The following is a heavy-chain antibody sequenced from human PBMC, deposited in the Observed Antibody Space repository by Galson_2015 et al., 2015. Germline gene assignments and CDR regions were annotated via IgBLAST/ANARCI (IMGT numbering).Heavy chain of an antibody. D-gene: IGHD3-10*01. CDR3: AKDRVLTPSYYMDV. CDR1: GFTFSSYA. CDR2: IGGGGGDT. Sequence: SLRLSCAASGFTFSSYAMNWVRQAPGKGLEWVSAIGGGGGDTCYVGSVKGRFTISRDNSKNTLYLQLNSLRAEDTAVYYCAKDRVLTPSYYMDVWGKGTTVTVSS. J-gene: IGHJ6*03. V-gene: IGHV3-23*01.